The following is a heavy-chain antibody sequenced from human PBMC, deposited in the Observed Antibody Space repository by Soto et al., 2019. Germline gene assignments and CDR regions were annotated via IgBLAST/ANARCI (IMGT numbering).Heavy chain of an antibody. CDR1: GFTLSGYS. Sequence: EVQLVESGGGLVQPGGSLRLSWAASGFTLSGYSMNWVLQAPVKGLEWVSYISRRSSTISYADFVKGRFTISRDKAKHSLYLQIDSLRDEDKAVYYWAVELNYYYYYATDVWGQGTTVTVSS. V-gene: IGHV3-48*02. D-gene: IGHD1-7*01. CDR3: AVELNYYYYYATDV. J-gene: IGHJ6*02. CDR2: ISRRSSTI.